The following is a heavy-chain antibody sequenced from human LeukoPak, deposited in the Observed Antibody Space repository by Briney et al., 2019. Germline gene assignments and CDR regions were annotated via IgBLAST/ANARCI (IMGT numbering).Heavy chain of an antibody. V-gene: IGHV4-34*01. CDR1: GGSFSGYY. CDR3: ARGGGSRITMVRGFLDP. J-gene: IGHJ5*02. D-gene: IGHD3-10*01. Sequence: SETLPLTCAVYGGSFSGYYWSWIRQPPGKGLEWIGEINHSGSTNYNPSLKSRATISVDTSKNQFSLKLSSVTAADTAVYYCARGGGSRITMVRGFLDPWGQGTLVTVSS. CDR2: INHSGST.